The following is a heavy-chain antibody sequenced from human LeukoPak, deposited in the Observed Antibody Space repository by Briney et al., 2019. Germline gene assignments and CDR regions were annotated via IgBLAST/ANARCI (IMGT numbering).Heavy chain of an antibody. CDR1: GFTFSNAW. CDR2: IKSKTDGGTT. V-gene: IGHV3-15*01. J-gene: IGHJ4*02. Sequence: PGGSLRLSCAASGFTFSNAWMSWVRQAPGKGLEWVGRIKSKTDGGTTDYAAPVKGRFTISRDDSKNTLYLQMNSLKTEDTAVYYCRAEAYGGNSGAYYFDYWGQGTLVTVSS. CDR3: RAEAYGGNSGAYYFDY. D-gene: IGHD4-23*01.